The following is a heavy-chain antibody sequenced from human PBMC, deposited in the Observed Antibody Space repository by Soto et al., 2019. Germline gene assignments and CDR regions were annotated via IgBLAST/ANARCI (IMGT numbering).Heavy chain of an antibody. J-gene: IGHJ4*02. V-gene: IGHV4-59*01. CDR2: IDYSGST. CDR1: GGSISSYY. Sequence: QVQLQESGPGLVKPSETLSLTCTVSGGSISSYYWSWIRQPPGKGLEWIGYIDYSGSTNYNPSLKSRVTISVDTYKNQFSLKLSSVTAADTAVYYCARAPRGNYGYPSYFDYWGQGTLVSVSS. D-gene: IGHD3-10*01. CDR3: ARAPRGNYGYPSYFDY.